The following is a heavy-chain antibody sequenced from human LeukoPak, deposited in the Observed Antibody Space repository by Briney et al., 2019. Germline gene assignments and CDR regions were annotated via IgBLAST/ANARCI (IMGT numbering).Heavy chain of an antibody. CDR3: ARGSVSSGWYPF. CDR1: GGSISSYY. Sequence: PSETLSLTCSVSGGSISSYYWSWIRQPPGKGLEWIGYIHYSGSTNYNPSLKSRVTISVDTSKNQFSLKLSSVTAADTAVYYCARGSVSSGWYPFWGQGTLVTVSS. CDR2: IHYSGST. J-gene: IGHJ4*02. V-gene: IGHV4-59*01. D-gene: IGHD6-19*01.